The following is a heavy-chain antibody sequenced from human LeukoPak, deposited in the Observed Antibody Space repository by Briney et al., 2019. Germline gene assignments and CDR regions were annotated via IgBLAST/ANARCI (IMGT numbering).Heavy chain of an antibody. Sequence: GASVRVSCKASGYTFTGYYMHWVRQAPGQGLEWMGWINPNSGGTNYAQKFQGRVTMTRDTSISTAYMELSRLRSDDTAVYYCAKDSHNWAWAFDIWGQGTMVTVSS. D-gene: IGHD5-24*01. V-gene: IGHV1-2*02. CDR1: GYTFTGYY. CDR3: AKDSHNWAWAFDI. CDR2: INPNSGGT. J-gene: IGHJ3*02.